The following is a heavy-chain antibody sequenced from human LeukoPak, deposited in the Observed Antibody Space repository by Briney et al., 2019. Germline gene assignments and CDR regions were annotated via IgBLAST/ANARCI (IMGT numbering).Heavy chain of an antibody. V-gene: IGHV4-59*02. J-gene: IGHJ4*02. D-gene: IGHD6-19*01. CDR1: GGSVSNYY. CDR3: ARAVAGTHFFDY. CDR2: IYYTET. Sequence: SETLSLTCTVSGGSVSNYYWSWIRQSPGKGLEWIGYIYYTETSYNPSLKSRVTISADTSKNQFSLKLYSVTAADTAVYYCARAVAGTHFFDYWGQGTLVTVSS.